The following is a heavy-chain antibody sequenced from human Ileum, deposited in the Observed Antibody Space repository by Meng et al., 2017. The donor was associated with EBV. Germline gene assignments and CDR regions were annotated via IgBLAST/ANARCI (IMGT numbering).Heavy chain of an antibody. V-gene: IGHV1-46*01. CDR3: AKVSTFIGSMVRGYFDY. J-gene: IGHJ4*02. CDR2: INPSGGST. Sequence: QVQLVQSGAEVKKPGASVKVSCKASGYSFTSHYNHWVRQAPGQGPEWMGIINPSGGSTTYPQKFQGRVTITTETSTSTVYMELSSLRSEDTAVYYCAKVSTFIGSMVRGYFDYWGQGTLVTVSS. CDR1: GYSFTSHY. D-gene: IGHD3-10*01.